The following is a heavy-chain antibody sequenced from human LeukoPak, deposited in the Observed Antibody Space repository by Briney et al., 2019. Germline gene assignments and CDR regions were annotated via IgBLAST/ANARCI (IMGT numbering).Heavy chain of an antibody. Sequence: ASVKVSCKASGYTFTNYDIHWVRQATGQGLEWMGWMNPYSGNTGYAQNFQGRITITRNTSISTAYMELSSLRSEDTAVYYCARTQQLVLRSPLDPWGQGTLVTVSS. CDR1: GYTFTNYD. D-gene: IGHD6-13*01. CDR2: MNPYSGNT. J-gene: IGHJ5*02. CDR3: ARTQQLVLRSPLDP. V-gene: IGHV1-8*03.